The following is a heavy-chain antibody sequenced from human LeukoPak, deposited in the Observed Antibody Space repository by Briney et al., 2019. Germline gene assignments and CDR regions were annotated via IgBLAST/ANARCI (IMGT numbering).Heavy chain of an antibody. J-gene: IGHJ4*02. CDR1: GFTFSSYG. CDR2: ISSSGSTI. V-gene: IGHV3-48*04. Sequence: PGGSLRLSCAASGFTFSSYGMHWIRQAPGKGLEWVSYISSSGSTIYYADSVKGRFTISRDNAKNSLYLQMNSLRAEDTAVYYCARSLPVITMENWGQGTLVTVSS. D-gene: IGHD3-10*01. CDR3: ARSLPVITMEN.